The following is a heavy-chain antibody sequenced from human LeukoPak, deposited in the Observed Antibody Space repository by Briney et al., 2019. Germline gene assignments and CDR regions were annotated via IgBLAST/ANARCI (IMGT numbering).Heavy chain of an antibody. CDR1: GYSFTSFG. CDR3: ARALNSIGDI. J-gene: IGHJ3*02. V-gene: IGHV1-2*02. Sequence: ASVKVSCKPSGYSFTSFGISWVRQAPGQGLEWMGWINPNSGGTNYAQKFQGRVTMTRDTSISTAYMELSRLRSDDTAVYYCARALNSIGDIWGQGTMVTVSS. CDR2: INPNSGGT. D-gene: IGHD3-22*01.